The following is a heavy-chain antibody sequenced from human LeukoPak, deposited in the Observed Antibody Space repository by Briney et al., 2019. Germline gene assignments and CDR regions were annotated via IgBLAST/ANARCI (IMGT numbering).Heavy chain of an antibody. Sequence: ASVKVSCKASGYTFTGYYMHWVRQAPGQGLEWMGWINPNSGGTNYAQKFQGRVTMTRDTSISTAYMELSRLRSDDTAVYYCAIHPIVGAYPFDYWGQGTLVTVSS. D-gene: IGHD1-26*01. J-gene: IGHJ4*02. CDR2: INPNSGGT. CDR3: AIHPIVGAYPFDY. CDR1: GYTFTGYY. V-gene: IGHV1-2*02.